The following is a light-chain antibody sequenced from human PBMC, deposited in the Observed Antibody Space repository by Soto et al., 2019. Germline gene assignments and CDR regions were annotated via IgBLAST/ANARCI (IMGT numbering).Light chain of an antibody. CDR3: QQYNGYSRT. V-gene: IGKV1-5*01. CDR2: DVS. Sequence: DIQMTQSPSTLSASVGDRVTITCRASQSIGDSLAWYQQKPGKAPYLLISDVSSLERGVPSRFSGSGSGTGFTLTISSMQPDDFATFYCQQYNGYSRTFGQGTKV. CDR1: QSIGDS. J-gene: IGKJ1*01.